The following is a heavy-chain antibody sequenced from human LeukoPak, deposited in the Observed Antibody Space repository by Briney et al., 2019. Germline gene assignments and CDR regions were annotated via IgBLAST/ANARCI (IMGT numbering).Heavy chain of an antibody. CDR3: TRDLEGSEDD. Sequence: PGGSLGFTSAASGFTFSSTTMSSVRQAEGKRVEWVSTILSGGETYYADSVRGRFTISRDNSKTSLYLQMNNLRADDKAIYYWTRDLEGSEDDWGQGSLVSVYS. CDR2: ILSGGET. CDR1: GFTFSSTT. J-gene: IGHJ4*02. V-gene: IGHV3-23*01.